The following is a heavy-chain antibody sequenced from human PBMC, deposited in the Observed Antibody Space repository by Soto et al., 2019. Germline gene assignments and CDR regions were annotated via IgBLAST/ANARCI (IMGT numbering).Heavy chain of an antibody. CDR1: GYTFTNYH. J-gene: IGHJ4*02. CDR3: ARVHPILLLLNDFGSGSYYDY. D-gene: IGHD3-10*01. Sequence: ASVKVSCKASGYTFTNYHINWVRQATGQGLERMGWMNPNSGNTGYAQRFQGRVTMTRNTSISTAYMEVASLRSEDTAVYYCARVHPILLLLNDFGSGSYYDYWGQGTLVTVPS. V-gene: IGHV1-8*01. CDR2: MNPNSGNT.